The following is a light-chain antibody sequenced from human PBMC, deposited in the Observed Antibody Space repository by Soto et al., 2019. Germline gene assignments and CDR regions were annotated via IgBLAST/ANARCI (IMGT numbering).Light chain of an antibody. Sequence: EIVLTQSPGTLSLSPGERATLSCRASQSVSSSYLAWYQQKPGQAPRLLIYGVSSRATGIPDRFSGSGSGTDFTLTTSRLRLKVFAVYNCSLNVTPPPIPFAKGTHWRLN. CDR1: QSVSSSY. CDR3: SLNVTPPPIP. V-gene: IGKV3-20*01. CDR2: GVS. J-gene: IGKJ5*01.